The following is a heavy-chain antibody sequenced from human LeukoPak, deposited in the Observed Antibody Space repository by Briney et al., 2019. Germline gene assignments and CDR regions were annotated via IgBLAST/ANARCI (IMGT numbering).Heavy chain of an antibody. CDR1: GGSFSAYC. V-gene: IGHV4-34*01. Sequence: SETLSLTCAVYGGSFSAYCWSWIRQPPGKGLEWIGEVNHSGSVHYNPSLKRRVTISLDTSKDQFSLKLSSVTAADTAVYYCARQSGSSTWSFDYWGQGTLVTVSS. CDR3: ARQSGSSTWSFDY. D-gene: IGHD6-13*01. CDR2: VNHSGSV. J-gene: IGHJ4*02.